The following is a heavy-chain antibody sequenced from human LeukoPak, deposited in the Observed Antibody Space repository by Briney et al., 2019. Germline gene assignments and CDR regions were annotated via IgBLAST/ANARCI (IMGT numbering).Heavy chain of an antibody. V-gene: IGHV3-23*01. CDR2: ISGSGGST. CDR3: AKVRSSGYYYFDY. CDR1: GFTFSSYA. J-gene: IGHJ4*02. Sequence: GGSLRLSCAAFGFTFSSYAMSWVRQAPGKGLEWVSAISGSGGSTYYADSVKGRFTISRDNSKNTLYLQMNSLRAEDTAVYYCAKVRSSGYYYFDYWGQGTLVTVSS. D-gene: IGHD3-22*01.